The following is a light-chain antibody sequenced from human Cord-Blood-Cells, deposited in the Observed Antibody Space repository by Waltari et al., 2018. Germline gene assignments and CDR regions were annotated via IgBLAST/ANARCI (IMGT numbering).Light chain of an antibody. V-gene: IGKV3-11*02. CDR2: DAS. J-gene: IGKJ4*01. Sequence: DIVLTQSPATLSLSPGERATLSCRASQSVSSYLAWYQQKPGQAPSLLIYDASNRATGIPARFSGSGSGRDFTRRISRVEPADFAVYYCQQRSNWPPVTFGGGTKVEIK. CDR1: QSVSSY. CDR3: QQRSNWPPVT.